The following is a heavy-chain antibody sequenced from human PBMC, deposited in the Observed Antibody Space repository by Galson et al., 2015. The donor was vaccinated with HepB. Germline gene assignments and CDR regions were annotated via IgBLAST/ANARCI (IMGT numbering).Heavy chain of an antibody. CDR3: AKDSYLDVPSRLKFVLSSDAFDI. V-gene: IGHV3-30*18. Sequence: SLRLSCAASGFTFSNYGIHWVRQAPGKGLEWVAVISYDGNNEYYRDSVKGRFTISRDNSRNMVYLQMNSLRAEDTAVYYCAKDSYLDVPSRLKFVLSSDAFDIWGQGTMVIVSS. CDR1: GFTFSNYG. D-gene: IGHD3-16*01. J-gene: IGHJ3*02. CDR2: ISYDGNNE.